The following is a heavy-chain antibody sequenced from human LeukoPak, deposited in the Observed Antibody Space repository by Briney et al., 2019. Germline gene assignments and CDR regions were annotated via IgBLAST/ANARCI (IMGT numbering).Heavy chain of an antibody. V-gene: IGHV4-39*07. CDR3: ARFHPRGERDY. D-gene: IGHD3-10*01. CDR2: IYYSGST. Sequence: SETLSLTCTVSGGSISSSSYYWGWIRQPPGKGLEWIGSIYYSGSTYYNPSLKSRVTISVDTSKNQFSLKLSSVTAADTAVYYCARFHPRGERDYWGQGTLVTVSS. CDR1: GGSISSSSYY. J-gene: IGHJ4*02.